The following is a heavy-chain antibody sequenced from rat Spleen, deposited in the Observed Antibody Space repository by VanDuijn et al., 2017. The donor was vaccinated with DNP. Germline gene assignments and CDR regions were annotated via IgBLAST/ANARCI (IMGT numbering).Heavy chain of an antibody. Sequence: EVKLVESGGGLVQPGRSLKLSCVASGFNFKDYWMGWVRQAPGKGLEWIGEINQDSSTIKYTPSLKDKITISRDNAQNTLYLQMSKLAPAETYIYYWAREEKGVDAGGQGVMVTGSS. CDR3: AREEKGVDA. CDR2: INQDSSTI. V-gene: IGHV4-2*01. D-gene: IGHD4-2*01. CDR1: GFNFKDYW. J-gene: IGHJ2*01.